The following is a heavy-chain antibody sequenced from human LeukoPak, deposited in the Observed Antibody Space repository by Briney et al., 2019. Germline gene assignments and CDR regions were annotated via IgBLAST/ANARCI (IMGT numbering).Heavy chain of an antibody. CDR3: ARHKAVAVMIALPVTSGWFDP. CDR1: GGTFSSYA. J-gene: IGHJ5*02. Sequence: GASVKVSCKASGGTFSSYAISWVRQAPGQGLEWMGRIIPILGIANYAQKFQGRVTITADESTSTAYMELSSLRSEDTAVYYCARHKAVAVMIALPVTSGWFDPWGQGTLVTVSS. V-gene: IGHV1-69*04. D-gene: IGHD6-19*01. CDR2: IIPILGIA.